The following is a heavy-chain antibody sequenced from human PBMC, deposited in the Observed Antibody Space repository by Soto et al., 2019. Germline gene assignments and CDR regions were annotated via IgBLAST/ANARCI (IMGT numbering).Heavy chain of an antibody. D-gene: IGHD3-3*01. CDR2: IWYDGSNK. J-gene: IGHJ6*03. CDR3: ARQYYDFWSGYLRDYYYYMDV. CDR1: GFTFSSYG. V-gene: IGHV3-33*01. Sequence: PGGSLRLSCAASGFTFSSYGMHWVRQAPGKGLEWVAVIWYDGSNKYYADSVKGRFTISRDNSKNTLYLQMNSLRAEDTAVYYCARQYYDFWSGYLRDYYYYMDVWGKGTTVTVSS.